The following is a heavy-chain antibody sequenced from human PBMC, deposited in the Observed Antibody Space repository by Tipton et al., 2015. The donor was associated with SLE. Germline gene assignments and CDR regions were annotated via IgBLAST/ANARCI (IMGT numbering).Heavy chain of an antibody. CDR2: IYYSGST. CDR1: GGSISNYY. Sequence: TLSLTCTVSGGSISNYYWSWVRQPPGKGLEWIGFIYYSGSTNYNPSLKSRVTISVDTSKNQFSLKLSSVTAADTAVYYCARVPFYYYYYMDVWGKGTTVTVSS. CDR3: ARVPFYYYYYMDV. V-gene: IGHV4-59*01. J-gene: IGHJ6*03.